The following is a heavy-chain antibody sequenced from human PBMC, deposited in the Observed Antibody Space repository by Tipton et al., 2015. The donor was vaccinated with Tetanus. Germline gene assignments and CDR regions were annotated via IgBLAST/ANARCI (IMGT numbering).Heavy chain of an antibody. V-gene: IGHV3-30-3*01. J-gene: IGHJ4*02. CDR2: ITFDGSTK. CDR1: GFTFSRYA. D-gene: IGHD3-16*01. CDR3: AREDGGPTLDYFDS. Sequence: SLRLSCAASGFTFSRYAMHWVRQAPGKGLEWVAVITFDGSTKYYADSVKGRFTLSRDNSQNTVHLQMSSLKVEDTAVYYCAREDGGPTLDYFDSWGQGTLVTVSS.